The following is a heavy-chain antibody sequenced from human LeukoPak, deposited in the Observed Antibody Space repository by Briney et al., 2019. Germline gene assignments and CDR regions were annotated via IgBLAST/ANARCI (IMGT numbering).Heavy chain of an antibody. CDR3: ARAHDSSGYFYSELGY. CDR2: IIPIFGTA. V-gene: IGHV1-69*13. D-gene: IGHD3-22*01. CDR1: GGTFSSYA. J-gene: IGHJ4*02. Sequence: ASVTVSCKASGGTFSSYAISWVRQAPGQGLEWMGGIIPIFGTANYAQKFQGRVTITADESTSTAYMELSSLRSEDTAVYYCARAHDSSGYFYSELGYWGQGTLVTVSS.